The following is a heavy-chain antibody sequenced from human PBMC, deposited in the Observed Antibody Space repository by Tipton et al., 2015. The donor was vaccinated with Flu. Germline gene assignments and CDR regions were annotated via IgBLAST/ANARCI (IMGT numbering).Heavy chain of an antibody. V-gene: IGHV4-61*02. CDR1: GGSISSSSYY. CDR3: ARDLGSFNWFDR. D-gene: IGHD2-15*01. CDR2: IYTSGST. J-gene: IGHJ5*02. Sequence: TLSLTCSVSGGSISSSSYYWSWIRQPAGKGLEWIGRIYTSGSTDYNPSFKSRATISVDTSKNQFSLKLSSVTAADTAVYYCARDLGSFNWFDRWGQGTLVTVSS.